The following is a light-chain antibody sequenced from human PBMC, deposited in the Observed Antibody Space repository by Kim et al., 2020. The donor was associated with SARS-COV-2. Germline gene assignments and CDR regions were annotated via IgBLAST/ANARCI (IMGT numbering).Light chain of an antibody. CDR2: DAS. CDR3: QQYNSYIT. V-gene: IGKV1-5*01. CDR1: QSISSW. J-gene: IGKJ4*01. Sequence: DIQMTQSPSTLSASVGDRVTITCRASQSISSWLAWYQQKQGKAPKLLIYDASSLESGVPSRFSGSGSGTEFTLTISSLQPDDFATYYCQQYNSYITFGGGTKVDIK.